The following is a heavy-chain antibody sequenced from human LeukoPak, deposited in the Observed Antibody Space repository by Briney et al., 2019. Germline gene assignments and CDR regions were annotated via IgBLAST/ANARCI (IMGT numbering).Heavy chain of an antibody. CDR3: ARAYCSSTSCYPPNY. CDR2: ISSSSSYI. J-gene: IGHJ4*02. D-gene: IGHD2-2*01. V-gene: IGHV3-21*01. Sequence: PGGSLRLSCAASGFTFSSYSMNWVRQAPGKGLEWVSSISSSSSYIYYADSVKGRFTISRDNAKNSLYLQMNSLRAEDTAVYYCARAYCSSTSCYPPNYWGQGTLVTVSS. CDR1: GFTFSSYS.